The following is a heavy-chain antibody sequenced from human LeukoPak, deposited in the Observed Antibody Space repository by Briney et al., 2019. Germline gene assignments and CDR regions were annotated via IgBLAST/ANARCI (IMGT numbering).Heavy chain of an antibody. J-gene: IGHJ4*02. CDR2: INPSGGST. CDR1: GYTFTSYY. CDR3: ARGKDRGSSSSNGLGDY. V-gene: IGHV1-46*01. Sequence: ASVTVSCTASGYTFTSYYMHWVRQAPGQGLEWMGIINPSGGSTSYAQKFQGRVTMSRDTSTSTVYMELSSLRSEDTAVYYCARGKDRGSSSSNGLGDYWGQGTLVTVSS. D-gene: IGHD6-6*01.